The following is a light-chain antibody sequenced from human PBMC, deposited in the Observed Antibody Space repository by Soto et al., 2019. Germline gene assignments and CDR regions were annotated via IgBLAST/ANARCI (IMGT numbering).Light chain of an antibody. Sequence: HRTASYDTVAALVVDGGPNTFRASQSISSWLAWYQQKPGKAPKLLIYHASSLETGVPSRFSGSGSGTEFTLTISSLQPDDFATYYCQHYNSYGTFGQGSMVDIK. CDR1: QSISSW. CDR2: HAS. V-gene: IGKV1-5*01. CDR3: QHYNSYGT. J-gene: IGKJ1*01.